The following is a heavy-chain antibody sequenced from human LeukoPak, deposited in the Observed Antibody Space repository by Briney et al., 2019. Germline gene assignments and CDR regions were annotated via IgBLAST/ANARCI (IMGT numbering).Heavy chain of an antibody. CDR3: ARELEILPKINWFDP. J-gene: IGHJ5*02. Sequence: GGSLRLSCAASGFTFSSYAMTWVRQAPGKGLEWVSVIIASGSSTYYADSVKGRFTISRDNSKNTLYLQMNSLRAEDTAVYYCARELEILPKINWFDPWGQGTLVTVSS. V-gene: IGHV3-23*01. CDR2: IIASGSST. CDR1: GFTFSSYA.